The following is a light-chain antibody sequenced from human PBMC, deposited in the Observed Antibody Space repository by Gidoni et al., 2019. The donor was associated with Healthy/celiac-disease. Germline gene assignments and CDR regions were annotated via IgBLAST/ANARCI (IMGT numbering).Light chain of an antibody. J-gene: IGKJ4*01. V-gene: IGKV3-11*01. CDR2: DAS. CDR1: QSVSSY. CDR3: QQRSNWPLT. Sequence: EIVLTQTPATRSLSPGARATLSCRASQSVSSYLAWYQQKPGQAPRLLIYDASNRATGIPARFSGSGSGTDFTLTISSLEPEDFAVYYCQQRSNWPLTFXGXTKVEIK.